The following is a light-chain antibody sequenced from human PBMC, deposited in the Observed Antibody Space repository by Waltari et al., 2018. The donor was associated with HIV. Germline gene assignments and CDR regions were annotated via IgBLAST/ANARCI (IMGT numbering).Light chain of an antibody. CDR2: EVS. CDR3: SSYTSSSTVV. J-gene: IGLJ2*01. V-gene: IGLV2-14*01. CDR1: SSDVGGYNF. Sequence: QSALTQPASVSGSPGQSITISCTGTSSDVGGYNFVSGYQQHPGKAPKLMMYEVSNRPSGVSNRFSGSKSGNTASLTISGLQAEDEADYSCSSYTSSSTVVFGGGTKLTVL.